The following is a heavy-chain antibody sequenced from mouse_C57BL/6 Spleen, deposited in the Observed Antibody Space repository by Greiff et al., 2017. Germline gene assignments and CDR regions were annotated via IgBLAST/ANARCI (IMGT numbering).Heavy chain of an antibody. CDR2: IYPGDGGT. Sequence: VQLQQSGPELVKPGASVKISCKASGYAFSSSWMNWVKQRPGKGLEWIGRIYPGDGGTNYNGKFKGKATLTADKSSSTAYMQLSSLTSEDAAVYFCARGNYYGSSYDARDYWGQGTSVTVSS. V-gene: IGHV1-82*01. CDR1: GYAFSSSW. D-gene: IGHD1-1*01. CDR3: ARGNYYGSSYDARDY. J-gene: IGHJ4*01.